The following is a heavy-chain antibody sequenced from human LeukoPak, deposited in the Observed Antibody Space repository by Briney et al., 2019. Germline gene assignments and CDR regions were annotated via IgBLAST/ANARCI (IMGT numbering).Heavy chain of an antibody. CDR2: IRYDGSNK. V-gene: IGHV3-30*02. Sequence: PGGSLRLSCAASGFTFSSYGMHWVRQAPGKGPEWVAFIRYDGSNKYYADSVKGRFTISRDNSKNTLYLQMNSLRAEDTAVYYCAKSLSSRGLIIPKTTRYFDYWGQGTLVTVSS. CDR3: AKSLSSRGLIIPKTTRYFDY. J-gene: IGHJ4*02. D-gene: IGHD3-10*01. CDR1: GFTFSSYG.